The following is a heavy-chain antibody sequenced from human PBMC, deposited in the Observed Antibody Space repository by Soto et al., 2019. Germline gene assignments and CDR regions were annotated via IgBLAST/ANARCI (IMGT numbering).Heavy chain of an antibody. V-gene: IGHV1-69*12. Sequence: QVQLVQSGAEVKKPGSSVKVSCKASGGTFSSYAISWVRQAPGQGLEWMGGIIPIFGTANYAQKFQGRVTITADESTSTAYMELSSLGSEDTAVYYCAREGAAAGTYYYYGMDVWGQGTTVTVSS. D-gene: IGHD6-13*01. J-gene: IGHJ6*02. CDR3: AREGAAAGTYYYYGMDV. CDR2: IIPIFGTA. CDR1: GGTFSSYA.